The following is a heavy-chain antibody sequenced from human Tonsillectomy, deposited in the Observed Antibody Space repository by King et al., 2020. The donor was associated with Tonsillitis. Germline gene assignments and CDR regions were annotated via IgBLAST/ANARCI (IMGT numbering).Heavy chain of an antibody. V-gene: IGHV3-11*01. CDR1: GFIFTDYY. Sequence: VQLVESGGGLVKPGGSLRLSCAASGFIFTDYYMSWIRQAPGKGLEWVSYTGSSTNTLYYADSVKGRFTVSRDNAKGSLYLQMNNLRAEDTALYYCARFHVSPDYTPDYWGQGTLVTVSS. D-gene: IGHD3-16*01. CDR2: TGSSTNTL. CDR3: ARFHVSPDYTPDY. J-gene: IGHJ4*02.